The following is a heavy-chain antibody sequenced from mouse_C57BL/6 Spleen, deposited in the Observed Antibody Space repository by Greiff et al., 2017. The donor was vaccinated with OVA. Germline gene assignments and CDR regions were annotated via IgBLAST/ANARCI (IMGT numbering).Heavy chain of an antibody. D-gene: IGHD6-2*01. J-gene: IGHJ3*01. CDR3: SRSRGWFAY. CDR1: GYTFTDYY. V-gene: IGHV1-26*01. CDR2: INPNNGGT. Sequence: EVQLQQSGPELVKPGASVKISCKASGYTFTDYYMNWVKQSHGKSLEWIGDINPNNGGTSYNQKFKGKATLTVDKSYSTAYMELSSLTSEDSAVYYSSRSRGWFAYWGQGTLVTVSA.